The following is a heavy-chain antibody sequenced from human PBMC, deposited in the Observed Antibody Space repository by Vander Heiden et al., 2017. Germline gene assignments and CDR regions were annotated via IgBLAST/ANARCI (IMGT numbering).Heavy chain of an antibody. V-gene: IGHV3-13*01. CDR1: GFTFSSYD. Sequence: VELVVSGGGLVRPGGPMRLSWAASGFTFSSYDMHWVRQATGKGLEWVSAIGTAGDTYYPGSVKGRFTISRENAKNSLYLQMSSPGAGDTAVYYCARSLVLGYYGMAVWGQGTTVTVSS. CDR2: IGTAGDT. CDR3: ARSLVLGYYGMAV. J-gene: IGHJ6*02. D-gene: IGHD6-13*01.